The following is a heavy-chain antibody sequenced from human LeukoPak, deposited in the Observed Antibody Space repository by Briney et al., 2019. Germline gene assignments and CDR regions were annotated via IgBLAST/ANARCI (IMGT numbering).Heavy chain of an antibody. CDR1: GGSISSCY. J-gene: IGHJ5*02. Sequence: SETLSLTCTVSGGSISSCYWSWIRQPPGKGLEWIGYIYYSGSTNYNPSLKSRVTISVDTSKNQFSLKLSSVTAADTAVYYCARARVPAAINWFDPWGQGTLVTVSS. CDR3: ARARVPAAINWFDP. V-gene: IGHV4-59*01. CDR2: IYYSGST. D-gene: IGHD2-2*01.